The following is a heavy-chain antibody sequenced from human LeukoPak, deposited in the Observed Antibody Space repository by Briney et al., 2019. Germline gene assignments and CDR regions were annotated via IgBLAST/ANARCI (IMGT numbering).Heavy chain of an antibody. J-gene: IGHJ5*02. CDR3: ARYYYDSSGYYFWWFDP. V-gene: IGHV4-38-2*01. CDR1: GYSISSGYY. Sequence: SETLSLTCAVSGYSISSGYYWGWIRQPPGKGLEWIGSIYHSGSTYDNPSLKSRVTISVDTSKNQFSLKLSSVTAADTAVYYCARYYYDSSGYYFWWFDPWGQGTLVTVSS. CDR2: IYHSGST. D-gene: IGHD3-22*01.